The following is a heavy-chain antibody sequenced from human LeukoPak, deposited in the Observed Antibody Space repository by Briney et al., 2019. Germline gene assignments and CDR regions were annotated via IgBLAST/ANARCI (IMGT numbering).Heavy chain of an antibody. CDR3: TRRIAAEDYFDY. J-gene: IGHJ4*02. D-gene: IGHD6-13*01. CDR2: IKSKTDGGTT. Sequence: KPGGSLRLSCAASGFTFSNAWMSWVRQAPGKGLEWVGRIKSKTDGGTTEYAASVKGRLTISRDDSKSIAYLQMDSLKTEDTAVYYCTRRIAAEDYFDYWGQGTLVTVSS. V-gene: IGHV3-15*01. CDR1: GFTFSNAW.